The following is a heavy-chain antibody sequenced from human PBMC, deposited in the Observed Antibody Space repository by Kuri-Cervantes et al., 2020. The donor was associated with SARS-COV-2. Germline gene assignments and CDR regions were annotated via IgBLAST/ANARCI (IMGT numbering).Heavy chain of an antibody. J-gene: IGHJ6*02. CDR3: ARGRTSRWLQDYYYYYGMDV. CDR1: GGSFSGYY. V-gene: IGHV4-34*01. D-gene: IGHD5-24*01. CDR2: INHSGST. Sequence: GSLRLSCAVYGGSFSGYYWSWIRQPPGKGLEWIGEINHSGSTNYNPSLKSRVTISVDTSKNQFSLKLSSVTAADTAVYYCARGRTSRWLQDYYYYYGMDVWGQGTTVTVSS.